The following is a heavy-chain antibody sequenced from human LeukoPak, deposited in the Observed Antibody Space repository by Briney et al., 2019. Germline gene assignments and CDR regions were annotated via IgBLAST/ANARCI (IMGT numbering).Heavy chain of an antibody. V-gene: IGHV4-39*01. Sequence: SETLSLTCTVPGGSMRSSNDYWGWIRQPPGKGLEWIGNVHSIGNTYYNPSLKSRVTISVDTSKNQFSLKLNSVIAADTAVYYCAKSYSSVFYYYMDVWGRGTTVTVSS. J-gene: IGHJ6*03. CDR3: AKSYSSVFYYYMDV. CDR2: VHSIGNT. D-gene: IGHD6-19*01. CDR1: GGSMRSSNDY.